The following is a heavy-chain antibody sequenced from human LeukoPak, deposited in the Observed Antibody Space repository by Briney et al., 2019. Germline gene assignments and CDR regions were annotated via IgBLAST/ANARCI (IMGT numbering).Heavy chain of an antibody. D-gene: IGHD3-9*01. CDR1: GYTFTSYY. CDR2: INPSCGST. J-gene: IGHJ4*02. V-gene: IGHV1-46*01. CDR3: ARGYYDILTGPSPPYY. Sequence: GASVKVSCKASGYTFTSYYMHWVRQAPGQGLEWMGIINPSCGSTNYVQKFQGRPTMNRETPRSAVNMELSRLRAEDTAVYYCARGYYDILTGPSPPYYWGQGTLVTVSS.